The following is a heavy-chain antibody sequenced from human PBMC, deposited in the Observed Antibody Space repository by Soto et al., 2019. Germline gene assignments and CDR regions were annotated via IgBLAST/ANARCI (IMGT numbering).Heavy chain of an antibody. J-gene: IGHJ3*02. CDR1: GFTFSSHW. Sequence: PGGSLRLSCAASGFTFSSHWMHWVRQAPGKGLVWVSRINSDGSSTSYADSVKGRFTISRDNAKNTLYLQMNSLRAEDTAVYYCARVNSPLIHETLVVVADKAFDIWGQGTMVTVSS. CDR2: INSDGSST. D-gene: IGHD2-15*01. CDR3: ARVNSPLIHETLVVVADKAFDI. V-gene: IGHV3-74*01.